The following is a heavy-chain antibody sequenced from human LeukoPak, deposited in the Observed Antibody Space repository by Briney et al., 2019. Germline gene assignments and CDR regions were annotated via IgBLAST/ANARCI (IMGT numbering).Heavy chain of an antibody. CDR2: ITNTGSSI. J-gene: IGHJ4*02. Sequence: GGSLRLSCTASGFTLGDYYMSWFRQAPGKGLEWVSYITNTGSSIYYADSVKGRFTISRDNAKNSLYLQMNSLRAEDTAVYYCARGRRHSSSWYPNFDYWGQGTLVTVSS. CDR1: GFTLGDYY. V-gene: IGHV3-11*04. CDR3: ARGRRHSSSWYPNFDY. D-gene: IGHD6-13*01.